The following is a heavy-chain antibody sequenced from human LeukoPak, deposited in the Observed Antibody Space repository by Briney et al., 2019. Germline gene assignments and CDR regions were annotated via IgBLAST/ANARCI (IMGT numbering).Heavy chain of an antibody. CDR3: AKEGYCGGDCYSYYFDY. J-gene: IGHJ4*02. CDR2: IYSGGST. V-gene: IGHV3-53*01. D-gene: IGHD2-21*02. Sequence: GGSLRLSCAASGFTVSSNYMSWVRRAPGKGLEWVSVIYSGGSTYYADSVKGRFTISRDNSKNTLYLQMNSLRAEDTAVYYCAKEGYCGGDCYSYYFDYWGQGTLVTISS. CDR1: GFTVSSNY.